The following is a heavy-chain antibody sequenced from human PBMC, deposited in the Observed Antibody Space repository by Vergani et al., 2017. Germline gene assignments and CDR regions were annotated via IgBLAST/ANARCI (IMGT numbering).Heavy chain of an antibody. Sequence: VQLVESGGGVVQPGRSLRLSCAVSGFTFSSYIMNWVRQAPGKGLEWVSYISSSSSTIYYADSVKGRFTISRDNAKNSLYLQMNSLRAEDTAVYYCASRSGYSDYWGQGTLVTVSS. CDR2: ISSSSSTI. D-gene: IGHD3-22*01. V-gene: IGHV3-48*01. CDR3: ASRSGYSDY. CDR1: GFTFSSYI. J-gene: IGHJ4*02.